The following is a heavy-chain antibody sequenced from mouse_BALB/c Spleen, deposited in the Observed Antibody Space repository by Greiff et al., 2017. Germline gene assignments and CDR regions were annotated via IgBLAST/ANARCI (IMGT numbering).Heavy chain of an antibody. J-gene: IGHJ4*01. CDR3: ARYYRYDDGYAMDY. CDR1: GFTFSSYA. D-gene: IGHD2-14*01. Sequence: EVQLVESGGGLVKPGGSLKLSCAASGFTFSSYAMSWVRQSPEKRLEWVAEISSGGSYTYYPDTVTGRFTISRDNAKNTLYLEMSSLRSEDTAMYYCARYYRYDDGYAMDYWGQGTSVTVSS. CDR2: ISSGGSYT. V-gene: IGHV5-9-4*01.